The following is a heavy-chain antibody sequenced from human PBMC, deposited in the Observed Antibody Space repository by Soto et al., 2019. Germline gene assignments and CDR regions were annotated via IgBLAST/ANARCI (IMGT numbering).Heavy chain of an antibody. CDR2: ISSTGLYT. Sequence: GALRLSCAASGFSFTTYGMSWVRQAPGKGLEWVSDISSTGLYTYLADSVKGRFTISRDNSKNTLYLQMNSLRVDDTAVYFCTKSWLFEKNWFDPWGQGTLVTVSS. CDR3: TKSWLFEKNWFDP. D-gene: IGHD3-22*01. V-gene: IGHV3-23*01. J-gene: IGHJ5*02. CDR1: GFSFTTYG.